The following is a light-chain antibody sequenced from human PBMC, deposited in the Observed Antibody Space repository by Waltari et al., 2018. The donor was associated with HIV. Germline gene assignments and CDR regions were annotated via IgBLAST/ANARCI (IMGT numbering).Light chain of an antibody. CDR1: TSNVMNNC. CDR3: AAWDDRLSGRL. V-gene: IGLV1-47*01. Sequence: QSVLAQPRSVSGTPGQTVNIPCSARTSNVMNNCGSGYQQATGAAPILLIYSDYRRLSGVPDRLSGSKSGTSASLAISELRTEDEAEYYCAAWDDRLSGRLFGGGTKVTVL. J-gene: IGLJ2*01. CDR2: SDY.